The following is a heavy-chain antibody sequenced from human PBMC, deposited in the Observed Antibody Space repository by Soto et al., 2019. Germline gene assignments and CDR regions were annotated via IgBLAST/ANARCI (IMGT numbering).Heavy chain of an antibody. CDR1: GGSIGSSSW. D-gene: IGHD2-21*01. V-gene: IGHV4-4*02. CDR3: ARGSSFRGDFDV. Sequence: KLQESGPGLVKPSETLSLTCAVSGGSIGSSSWWTWVRQSPEKGLEWIGEIYHAGSPDYNPSFEGRVTILADRSKNFFSLTLTSVTAADTAIYYCARGSSFRGDFDVWGQGMMVTVSS. CDR2: IYHAGSP. J-gene: IGHJ3*01.